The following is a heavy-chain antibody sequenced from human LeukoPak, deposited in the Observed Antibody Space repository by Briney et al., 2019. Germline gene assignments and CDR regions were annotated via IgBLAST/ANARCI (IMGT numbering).Heavy chain of an antibody. J-gene: IGHJ3*02. CDR1: GFTFSSYG. CDR2: IRYDGSNK. CDR3: AKDRMYYDFWSGYSVDAFDI. D-gene: IGHD3-3*01. Sequence: GGSLRLSCAASGFTFSSYGMHWVLQAPGKGLEWVAFIRYDGSNKYYADSVKGRFTISRDNSKNTLYLQMNSLRAEDTAVYYCAKDRMYYDFWSGYSVDAFDIWGQGTMVTVSS. V-gene: IGHV3-30*02.